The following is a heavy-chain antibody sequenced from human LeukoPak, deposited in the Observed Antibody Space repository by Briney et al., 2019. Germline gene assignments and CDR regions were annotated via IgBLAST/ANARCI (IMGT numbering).Heavy chain of an antibody. CDR3: AKHSGWYSNNGYYFDY. J-gene: IGHJ4*02. D-gene: IGHD6-19*01. CDR2: INPNSGGT. V-gene: IGHV1-2*02. Sequence: ASVKFSCKACGYTFSGYYMHWVRQVPGQGLEWMGWINPNSGGTNYAQKFQGRVTMTRDTSISTAYMELSRLRSDDTAVYYCAKHSGWYSNNGYYFDYWGQGTLVTVSS. CDR1: GYTFSGYY.